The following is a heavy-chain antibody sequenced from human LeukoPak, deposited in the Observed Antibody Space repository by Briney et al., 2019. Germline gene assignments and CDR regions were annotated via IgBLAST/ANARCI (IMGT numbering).Heavy chain of an antibody. Sequence: SVKVSCKASGFTFTSSAVQWVRQARGQRLQWIGWIVVGSGNTNYAQKFQERVTITRDMSTSTAYMELSSLRSEDTAVYYCAAADYYGSGSYYNSVYGMDVWGKGTTVTVSS. CDR2: IVVGSGNT. V-gene: IGHV1-58*01. CDR3: AAADYYGSGSYYNSVYGMDV. D-gene: IGHD3-10*01. CDR1: GFTFTSSA. J-gene: IGHJ6*04.